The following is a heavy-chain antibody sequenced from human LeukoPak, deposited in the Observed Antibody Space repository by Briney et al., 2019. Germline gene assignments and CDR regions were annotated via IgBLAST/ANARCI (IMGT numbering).Heavy chain of an antibody. D-gene: IGHD6-13*01. CDR2: IYHSGST. V-gene: IGHV4-39*01. CDR3: VRQPPAVGTVY. Sequence: PSETLSLTCTVSGGSISSSSYYWGWIRQPPGKGLEWIGSIYHSGSTYYNPSLKSRVTISVDTSKNQFSLKLNSVTAADTAVYYCVRQPPAVGTVYWGQGTLVTVSS. CDR1: GGSISSSSYY. J-gene: IGHJ4*02.